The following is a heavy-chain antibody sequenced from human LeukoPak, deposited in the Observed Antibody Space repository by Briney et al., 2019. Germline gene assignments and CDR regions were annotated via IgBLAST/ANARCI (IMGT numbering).Heavy chain of an antibody. D-gene: IGHD6-19*01. V-gene: IGHV4-39*07. CDR2: IYYSGST. CDR3: AKPAISSNGWYYDY. Sequence: SETLSLTCTVSGGSISSSSYYWGWIRQPPGKGLEWIGSIYYSGSTYYNPSLKSRVTISVDTSKNQFSLKLSSVTAADTAVYYCAKPAISSNGWYYDYWGQGTLVTVSS. J-gene: IGHJ4*02. CDR1: GGSISSSSYY.